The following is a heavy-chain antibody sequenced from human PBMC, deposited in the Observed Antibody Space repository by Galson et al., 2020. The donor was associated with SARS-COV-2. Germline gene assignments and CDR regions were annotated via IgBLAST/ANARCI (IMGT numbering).Heavy chain of an antibody. CDR1: GFTFSDYY. D-gene: IGHD3-16*01. CDR2: ISSYSSYT. J-gene: IGHJ4*02. Sequence: GESLKISCVAYGFTFSDYYMTWFRQAPGKGLEWLSYISSYSSYTDYADSVKGRFTISGDNAKNTLYLQMNSLRAEDTAVYYCARGDMGNDFFDYWGQGTLVTVSS. V-gene: IGHV3-11*06. CDR3: ARGDMGNDFFDY.